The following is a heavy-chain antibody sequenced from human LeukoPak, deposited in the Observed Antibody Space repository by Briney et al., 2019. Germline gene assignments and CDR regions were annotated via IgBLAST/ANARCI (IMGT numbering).Heavy chain of an antibody. CDR1: GFTFSSYA. CDR3: AKQATEYYDSSNYFSDY. J-gene: IGHJ4*02. Sequence: GGSLRLSCAASGFTFSSYAMHWVRQAPGKGLEWVAVISYDGSNKYYADSVKGRFTISRDNSKNKLFLQMNSLRAEDMAVYYCAKQATEYYDSSNYFSDYWGQGTLVTVSS. V-gene: IGHV3-30-3*02. D-gene: IGHD3-22*01. CDR2: ISYDGSNK.